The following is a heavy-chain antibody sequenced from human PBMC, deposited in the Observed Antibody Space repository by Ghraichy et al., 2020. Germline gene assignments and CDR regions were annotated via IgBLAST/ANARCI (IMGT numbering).Heavy chain of an antibody. D-gene: IGHD5-18*01. CDR1: GFTFSNYW. CDR3: ARDPNTAMTLDV. V-gene: IGHV3-74*01. CDR2: IKGDGSNI. Sequence: GGSLRLSCAASGFTFSNYWMHWVRQAPGKGLVWVSQIKGDGSNIRYADSVKGRFTISRDNAKNTLYLQMNGLRGEDTAVYYCARDPNTAMTLDVWGQGTTVTVSS. J-gene: IGHJ6*02.